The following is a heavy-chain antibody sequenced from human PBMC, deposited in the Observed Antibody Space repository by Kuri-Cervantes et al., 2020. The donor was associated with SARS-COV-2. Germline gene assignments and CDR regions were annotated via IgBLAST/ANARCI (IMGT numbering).Heavy chain of an antibody. Sequence: GESLKISCAASGFTFSSYAMHWVRQAPGKGLEWVAVISYDGSNKYYADSVKGRFTISRDNSKNTLYLQMNSLRAEDTAVYYCARDFDDLYYYYYMDVSGKGTTVTVSS. CDR1: GFTFSSYA. D-gene: IGHD3-3*01. J-gene: IGHJ6*03. CDR3: ARDFDDLYYYYYMDV. CDR2: ISYDGSNK. V-gene: IGHV3-30-3*01.